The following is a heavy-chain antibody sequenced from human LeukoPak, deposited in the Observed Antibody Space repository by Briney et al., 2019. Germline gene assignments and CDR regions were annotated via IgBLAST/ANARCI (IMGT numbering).Heavy chain of an antibody. J-gene: IGHJ4*02. Sequence: SGPTLVKPTHTLTQTCILSGFSRRTSGVGVGWIRQPPGKTLECLALIYWDDDKRYSPSLKSRLTITKDTSKHQVVLTMNTVNPVHTGVYLCEQRRKDSRGWRHFDYWGQGTLVTVSS. CDR3: EQRRKDSRGWRHFDY. CDR2: IYWDDDK. V-gene: IGHV2-5*02. CDR1: GFSRRTSGVG. D-gene: IGHD6-19*01.